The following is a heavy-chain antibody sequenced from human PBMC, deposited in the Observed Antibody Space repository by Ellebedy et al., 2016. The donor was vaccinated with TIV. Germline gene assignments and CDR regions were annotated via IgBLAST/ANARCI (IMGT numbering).Heavy chain of an antibody. V-gene: IGHV3-49*03. CDR3: TRVDSGYDWVVLHYYYYGMDV. CDR1: GFSFGDYA. Sequence: GGSLRLSCTASGFSFGDYAMSWFRQAPGKGLEWVGFIRNKAYGGTTEYAASVKGRFTISRDDSKSIAYLQMNSLKTEDTAVYYCTRVDSGYDWVVLHYYYYGMDVWGQGTTVTVSS. D-gene: IGHD5-12*01. CDR2: IRNKAYGGTT. J-gene: IGHJ6*02.